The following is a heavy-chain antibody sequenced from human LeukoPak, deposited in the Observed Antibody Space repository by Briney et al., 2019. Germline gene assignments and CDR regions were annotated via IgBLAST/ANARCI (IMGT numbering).Heavy chain of an antibody. D-gene: IGHD3-16*01. CDR1: GFTFSSYG. CDR3: AKDRGGGGNGFRFDP. V-gene: IGHV3-23*01. Sequence: GGALRLSCAASGFTFSSYGMSWVPQAPGKGLEWVSNIRNGGGSTYYADSVKGRLTIPRDNSKNTLYLQMNSLRAEDTAVYYCAKDRGGGGNGFRFDPWGQGTLVTVSS. J-gene: IGHJ5*02. CDR2: IRNGGGST.